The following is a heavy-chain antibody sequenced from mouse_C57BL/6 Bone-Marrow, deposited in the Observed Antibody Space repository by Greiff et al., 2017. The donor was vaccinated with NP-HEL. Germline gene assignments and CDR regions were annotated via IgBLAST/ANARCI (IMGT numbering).Heavy chain of an antibody. Sequence: EVKVVESGGDLVKPGGSLKLSCAASGFTFSSYGMSWVRQTPDKRLEWVATISSGGSYTYYPDSVKGRFTSSRDKAKNTLYLQMSSLKSEDTAMYYCARLIYDGYFYWYFDVWGTGTTVTVSS. J-gene: IGHJ1*03. CDR3: ARLIYDGYFYWYFDV. CDR1: GFTFSSYG. V-gene: IGHV5-6*01. D-gene: IGHD2-3*01. CDR2: ISSGGSYT.